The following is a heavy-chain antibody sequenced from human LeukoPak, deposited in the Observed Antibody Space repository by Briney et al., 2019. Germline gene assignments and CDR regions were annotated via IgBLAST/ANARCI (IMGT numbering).Heavy chain of an antibody. CDR1: GFTFTSCG. V-gene: IGHV3-23*01. CDR2: IPGSGGTT. J-gene: IGHJ4*02. D-gene: IGHD5-18*01. Sequence: GGSLRLSCAVSGFTFTSCGMSWVRQAPGKGLEWVSAIPGSGGTTYYADSVKGRFTISRDTSKNTLYLQMNSLRAEDTAVYYCAKGLWRFDYWGQGTLVTVSS. CDR3: AKGLWRFDY.